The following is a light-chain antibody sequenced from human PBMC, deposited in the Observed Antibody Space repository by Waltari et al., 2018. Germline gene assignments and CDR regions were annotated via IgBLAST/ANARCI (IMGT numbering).Light chain of an antibody. Sequence: DIVMTQSPDSLSVSLGARATINFKSSQSVFYSSYNKNDLAWYQQKPGQPPKLLIYWASTRESGVPDRFSGSGSGTDFTLTISSLQAEDVAVYYCHQYYSIPYTFGQGTKLEVK. V-gene: IGKV4-1*01. CDR2: WAS. CDR3: HQYYSIPYT. J-gene: IGKJ2*01. CDR1: QSVFYSSYNKND.